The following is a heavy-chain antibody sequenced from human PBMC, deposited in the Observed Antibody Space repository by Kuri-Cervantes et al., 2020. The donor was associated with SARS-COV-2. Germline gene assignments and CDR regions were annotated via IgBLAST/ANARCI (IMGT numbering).Heavy chain of an antibody. Sequence: SETLSLTCTVSGGSISSSSYYWGWIRQPPGKGLEWIGSIYYSGSTYYNPSLKSRVTISVDTSKNQFSLKLSSVTAADTAVYYCARGAATSYYYYDMDVWGQGTTVTVSS. V-gene: IGHV4-39*07. J-gene: IGHJ6*02. CDR2: IYYSGST. CDR1: GGSISSSSYY. CDR3: ARGAATSYYYYDMDV. D-gene: IGHD2-15*01.